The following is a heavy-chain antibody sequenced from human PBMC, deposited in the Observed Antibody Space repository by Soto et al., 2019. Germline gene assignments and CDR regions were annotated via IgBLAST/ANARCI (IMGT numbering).Heavy chain of an antibody. CDR1: GGSISSYY. D-gene: IGHD3-16*01. V-gene: IGHV4-59*08. J-gene: IGHJ6*02. CDR3: ARRGGIGIGMDV. CDR2: IYYSGST. Sequence: SETLFLTCTVSGGSISSYYWSWIRQPPGKGLEWIGYIYYSGSTNYNPSLKSRVTISVDTSKNQSSLKLSSVTAADTAVYYCARRGGIGIGMDVWGQGTTVTVS.